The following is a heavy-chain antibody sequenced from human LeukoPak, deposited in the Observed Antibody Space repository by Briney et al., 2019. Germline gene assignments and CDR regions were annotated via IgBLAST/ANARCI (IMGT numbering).Heavy chain of an antibody. CDR2: MNPNSGNT. Sequence: ASVKVSCKASGYTFTSYDINWLRQATGQGLEWMGWMNPNSGNTGYAQKFQGRVTMTRNTSISTAYMELSSLRSEDTAVYYCARARIRCSGGSCYSNRFDYWGQGTLVTVSS. CDR3: ARARIRCSGGSCYSNRFDY. D-gene: IGHD2-15*01. V-gene: IGHV1-8*01. CDR1: GYTFTSYD. J-gene: IGHJ4*02.